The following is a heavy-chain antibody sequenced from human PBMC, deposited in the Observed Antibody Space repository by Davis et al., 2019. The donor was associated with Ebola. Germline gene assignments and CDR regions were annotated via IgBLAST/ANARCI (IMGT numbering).Heavy chain of an antibody. V-gene: IGHV3-21*01. D-gene: IGHD2-15*01. CDR2: ISSSSSYI. Sequence: GGSLRLSCAASAFTFSTYSMSWVRQAPGKGLEWVSSISSSSSYIYYADSVKGRFTISRDNAKNSLYLQMNSLRAEDTAVYYCARDLVVVVAANQGWYYGMDVWGKGTTVTVSS. CDR1: AFTFSTYS. J-gene: IGHJ6*04. CDR3: ARDLVVVVAANQGWYYGMDV.